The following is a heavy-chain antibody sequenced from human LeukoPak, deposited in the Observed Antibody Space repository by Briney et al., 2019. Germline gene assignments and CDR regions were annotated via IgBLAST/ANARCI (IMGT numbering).Heavy chain of an antibody. CDR3: ARGSPGTGYFDY. J-gene: IGHJ4*02. Sequence: SVKVSCKASGGTFSSYAISWVRQAPGQGLEWMGRIIPIFGTANYAQKFQGRVTMTRNTSISTAYMELSSLRSEDTAVYYCARGSPGTGYFDYWGQGTLVTVSS. D-gene: IGHD3-10*01. CDR1: GGTFSSYA. CDR2: IIPIFGTA. V-gene: IGHV1-69*05.